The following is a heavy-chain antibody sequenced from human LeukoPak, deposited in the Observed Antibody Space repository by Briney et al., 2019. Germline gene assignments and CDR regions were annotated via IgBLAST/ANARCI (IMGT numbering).Heavy chain of an antibody. CDR2: INHSGST. D-gene: IGHD3-3*01. Sequence: PSETLSLTCAVYGGSFSGYCWSWIRQPPGKGLEWIGEINHSGSTNYNPSLKSRVTISVDTSKNQFSLKLSSVTAADTAVYYCARGGFFPEYYFDYWGQGTLVTVSS. V-gene: IGHV4-34*01. J-gene: IGHJ4*02. CDR3: ARGGFFPEYYFDY. CDR1: GGSFSGYC.